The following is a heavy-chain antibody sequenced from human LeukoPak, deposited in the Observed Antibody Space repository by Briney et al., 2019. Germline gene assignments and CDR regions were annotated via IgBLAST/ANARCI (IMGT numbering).Heavy chain of an antibody. CDR2: ISSSSGYI. V-gene: IGHV3-21*04. D-gene: IGHD1-26*01. J-gene: IGHJ6*02. CDR1: GFTFSSYN. Sequence: GGSLRLSCAASGFTFSSYNMNWVRQAPGKGLEWVSSISSSSGYIYYVDSVKGRFTISRDNAKNSLYLQMNSLRAEDTAVYYCAKDVRVGGGGMDVWGQGTPVTVSS. CDR3: AKDVRVGGGGMDV.